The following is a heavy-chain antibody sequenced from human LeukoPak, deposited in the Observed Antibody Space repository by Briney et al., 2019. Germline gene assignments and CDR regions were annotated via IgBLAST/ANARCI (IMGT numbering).Heavy chain of an antibody. Sequence: GGPLRLSWAASGFTFSSYSMNWVRQAPGKGLEWVSSISSSSSYIYYADSVKGRFTISRDNAKNSLYLQMNSLRAEDTAVYYCAREDRSWYYDFWSGPRDFDYWGQGTLVTVSS. CDR3: AREDRSWYYDFWSGPRDFDY. D-gene: IGHD3-3*01. J-gene: IGHJ4*02. CDR2: ISSSSSYI. CDR1: GFTFSSYS. V-gene: IGHV3-21*01.